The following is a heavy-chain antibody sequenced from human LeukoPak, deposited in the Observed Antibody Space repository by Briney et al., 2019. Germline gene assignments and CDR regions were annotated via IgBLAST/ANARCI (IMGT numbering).Heavy chain of an antibody. V-gene: IGHV4-39*01. Sequence: SETLSLTCTVSGGSISSSSYYWGWNRQPPWKGLEWIGSIYYSGNTYYNPSLKSRVTISVDTSKNQFSLKLSSVTAADTAVYYCARPDRGTVTTVDYWGQGTLVTVSS. CDR2: IYYSGNT. CDR1: GGSISSSSYY. J-gene: IGHJ4*02. D-gene: IGHD4-17*01. CDR3: ARPDRGTVTTVDY.